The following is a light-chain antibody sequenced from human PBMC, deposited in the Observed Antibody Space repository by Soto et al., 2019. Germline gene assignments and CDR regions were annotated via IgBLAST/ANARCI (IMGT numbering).Light chain of an antibody. J-gene: IGKJ1*01. Sequence: EIVMTQSPATLSVSPGEGATLSCRASQSVSTNLAWYQQIPGQAPRLLLYGASTRATGIPARFSGSGSGTDFTLTISRLEPEDFAVYYCQQYGSSPETFGQGTKVDIK. CDR3: QQYGSSPET. CDR1: QSVSTN. CDR2: GAS. V-gene: IGKV3-15*01.